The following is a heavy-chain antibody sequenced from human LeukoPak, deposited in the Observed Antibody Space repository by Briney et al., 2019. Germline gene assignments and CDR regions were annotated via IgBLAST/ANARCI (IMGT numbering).Heavy chain of an antibody. Sequence: GGSLRLSCAASGLTVSNNYMNWVRQAPGKGLEWVSVIDSGGGTYYADSVKGRFTISRDNSKNTVYLQMSSLRAEDTAVYHCARDWNGGYAIENWGQGTLVTVSS. V-gene: IGHV3-66*01. CDR2: IDSGGGT. J-gene: IGHJ4*02. CDR1: GLTVSNNY. D-gene: IGHD5-12*01. CDR3: ARDWNGGYAIEN.